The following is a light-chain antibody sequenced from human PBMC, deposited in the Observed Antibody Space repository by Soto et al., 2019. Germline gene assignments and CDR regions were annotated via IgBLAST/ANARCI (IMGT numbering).Light chain of an antibody. CDR2: GVS. J-gene: IGKJ5*01. V-gene: IGKV3D-20*02. CDR3: QHRYNWLIA. Sequence: IVLTQSQGTLSLSPGERATLSCRASQTGSNSYLAWYQQKSGQAPRLLIYGVSTRATGTPDRFSGSGSGTEFTLTIRRLEPEDFAVYYCQHRYNWLIAFGQGTRLEIK. CDR1: QTGSNSY.